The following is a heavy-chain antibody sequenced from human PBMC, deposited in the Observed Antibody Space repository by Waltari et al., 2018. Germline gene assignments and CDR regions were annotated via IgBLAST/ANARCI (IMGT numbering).Heavy chain of an antibody. CDR3: ARWEYCSGNSCYTRYVDS. D-gene: IGHD2-2*02. CDR1: GFTCSTYS. CDR2: ISSTGYTT. J-gene: IGHJ4*02. Sequence: EVQLVESGGGLAQPGGSLRLSCAASGFTCSTYSMNWVRQAPGKGLEWVSYISSTGYTTYYADSVKGRFTVSRDNAKNSLFLQMNSLRAEDTAVYYCARWEYCSGNSCYTRYVDSWGQGTLVTVSS. V-gene: IGHV3-48*04.